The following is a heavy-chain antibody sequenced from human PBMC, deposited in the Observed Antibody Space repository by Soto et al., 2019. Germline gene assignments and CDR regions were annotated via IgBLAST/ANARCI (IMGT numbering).Heavy chain of an antibody. CDR2: LSSDGFNK. J-gene: IGHJ4*02. D-gene: IGHD6-19*01. Sequence: QVQLVESGGGVVQPGRSLRLSCTASGFTFNTYAMHWVRQAPGRGLEWVAFLSSDGFNKYYADSVKGRFTISRDNSKNTLYVQMNSLRAEDTAVYYCAKDPITNGWSANYFDYWGQGTLVTVSS. CDR1: GFTFNTYA. CDR3: AKDPITNGWSANYFDY. V-gene: IGHV3-30*18.